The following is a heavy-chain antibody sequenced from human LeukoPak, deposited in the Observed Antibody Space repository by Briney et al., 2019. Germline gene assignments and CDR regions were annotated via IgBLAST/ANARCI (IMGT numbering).Heavy chain of an antibody. CDR2: ISGSGGST. D-gene: IGHD3-22*01. V-gene: IGHV3-23*01. Sequence: GGSLRLSCAASGFTFRSYGMSWVRQAPGKGLEWVSAISGSGGSTYYADSVQGRFTISRDNSKNTLYLHMNSLRAEDTAVYYCAKRARSSGYYATFDYWGQGTLVTVSS. CDR1: GFTFRSYG. J-gene: IGHJ4*02. CDR3: AKRARSSGYYATFDY.